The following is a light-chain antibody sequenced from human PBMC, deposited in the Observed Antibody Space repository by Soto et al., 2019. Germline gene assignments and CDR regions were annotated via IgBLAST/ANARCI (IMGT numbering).Light chain of an antibody. CDR3: QQYGSSGT. V-gene: IGKV3-20*01. CDR1: QSVSSN. Sequence: IVMTQAPATLSVSPGEGATLSCRASQSVSSNLAWYQQKPGQAPRLLIYGASNRATDIPDRFSGSGSGTDFTLTISRLEPEDFAVYYCQQYGSSGTFGQGTKVDIK. CDR2: GAS. J-gene: IGKJ1*01.